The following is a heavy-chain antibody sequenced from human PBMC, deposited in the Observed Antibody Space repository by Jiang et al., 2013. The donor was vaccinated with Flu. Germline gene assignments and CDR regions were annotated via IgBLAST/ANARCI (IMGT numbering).Heavy chain of an antibody. V-gene: IGHV3-23*01. CDR1: GFTFSNYA. CDR2: ISGSGRST. J-gene: IGHJ6*02. D-gene: IGHD2-2*01. CDR3: AKGSRDCTSSSCSYGLGYYYYGMDV. Sequence: VQLLESGGGWVQTGGSLRLSCAASGFTFSNYAMSWVRQAPGKGLEWVSAISGSGRSTYYADSVKGRFTISRDNSKNTLYLQMNSLRAEDTAVYYCAKGSRDCTSSSCSYGLGYYYYGMDVWGQGTTVTVSS.